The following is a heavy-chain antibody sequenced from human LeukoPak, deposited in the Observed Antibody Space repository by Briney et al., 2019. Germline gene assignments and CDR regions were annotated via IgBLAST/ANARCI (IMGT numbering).Heavy chain of an antibody. Sequence: GGSLRLSCAASGLTFSSYDMHWVRQATGKGLEWVSAIGTAGDTYYPGSVKGRFTISRENAKNSLYLQMNSLRAGDTAVYYCARGRYYDAFDIWGQGAMVTVSS. D-gene: IGHD2-8*01. CDR1: GLTFSSYD. J-gene: IGHJ3*02. CDR2: IGTAGDT. V-gene: IGHV3-13*01. CDR3: ARGRYYDAFDI.